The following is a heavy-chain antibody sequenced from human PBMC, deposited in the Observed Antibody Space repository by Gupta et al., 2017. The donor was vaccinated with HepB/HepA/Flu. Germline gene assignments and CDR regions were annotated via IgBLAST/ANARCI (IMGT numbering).Heavy chain of an antibody. Sequence: QVQLQQWGAGLLKPSETLSLTCAVYGGSFSGYYWSWIRQPPGKGLEWIGEINHSGSTNYNPSLKSRVTISVDTSKNQFSLKLSSETAADTAVYYCARAYYDYVWGSYSRHYYFDYWGQGTLVTVSS. D-gene: IGHD3-16*01. V-gene: IGHV4-34*01. CDR2: INHSGST. J-gene: IGHJ4*02. CDR1: GGSFSGYY. CDR3: ARAYYDYVWGSYSRHYYFDY.